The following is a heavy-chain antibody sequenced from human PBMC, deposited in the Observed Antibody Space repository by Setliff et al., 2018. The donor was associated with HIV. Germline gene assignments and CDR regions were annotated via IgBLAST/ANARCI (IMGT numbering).Heavy chain of an antibody. Sequence: GGSLRLSCKGSGFTFGDSVMSWLRQAPGKGLEWVANIKQDGSLMYYADSVKGRFTISRDNAKNSLYLQMNSLRAEDTALYYCAKDSSGYSYYYMDVWGKGTTVTVSS. CDR2: IKQDGSLM. V-gene: IGHV3-7*03. CDR3: AKDSSGYSYYYMDV. CDR1: GFTFGDSV. D-gene: IGHD3-22*01. J-gene: IGHJ6*03.